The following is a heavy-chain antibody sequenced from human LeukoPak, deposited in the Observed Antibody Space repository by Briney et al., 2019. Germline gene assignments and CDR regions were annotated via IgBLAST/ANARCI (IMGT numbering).Heavy chain of an antibody. CDR1: GFTFSTYG. J-gene: IGHJ4*02. CDR2: ISNGGRNK. Sequence: GGSLRLSCAASGFTFSTYGMHWVRQAPGKGLEWVAVISNGGRNKYYPDSVKGRFTFSKDNSKNTLYLQMNSLRAEDTAVYYCAKGGDYYGSGTKGYYFDYWGQGILVTVSS. CDR3: AKGGDYYGSGTKGYYFDY. D-gene: IGHD3-10*01. V-gene: IGHV3-30*18.